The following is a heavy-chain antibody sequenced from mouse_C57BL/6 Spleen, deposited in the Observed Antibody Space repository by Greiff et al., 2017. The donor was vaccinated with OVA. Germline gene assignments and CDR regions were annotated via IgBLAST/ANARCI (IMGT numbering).Heavy chain of an antibody. D-gene: IGHD2-3*01. Sequence: EVKLVESGGGLVKPGGSLKLSCAASGFTFSSYAMSWVRQTPEKRLEWVATISDGGSYTYYPDNVKGRFTISRDHAKNNLYLQMSHLKSEDTAMYYCARDPFYDGSGYYFDYWGQGTTLTVSS. CDR1: GFTFSSYA. V-gene: IGHV5-4*01. J-gene: IGHJ2*01. CDR3: ARDPFYDGSGYYFDY. CDR2: ISDGGSYT.